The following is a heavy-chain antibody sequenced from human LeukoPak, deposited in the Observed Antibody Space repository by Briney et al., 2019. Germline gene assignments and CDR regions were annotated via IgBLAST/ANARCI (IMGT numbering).Heavy chain of an antibody. J-gene: IGHJ4*02. CDR1: GGSISSSSYY. V-gene: IGHV4-39*07. CDR3: ARDGYYDSSGEGDYFDY. Sequence: PSETLSLTCTVSGGSISSSSYYWGWIRQPPGKGLEWIGSIYYSGSTYYNPSLKSRVTISVDTSKNQFSLKLSSVTAADTAVYYCARDGYYDSSGEGDYFDYWGQGTLVTVSS. D-gene: IGHD3-22*01. CDR2: IYYSGST.